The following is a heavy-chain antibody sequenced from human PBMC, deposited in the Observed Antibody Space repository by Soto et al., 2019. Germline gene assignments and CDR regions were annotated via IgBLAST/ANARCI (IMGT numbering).Heavy chain of an antibody. Sequence: ASVKVSCKASGYTFTGYYMHWVRQAPGQGLEWMGWINPNSGGTNYAQKFQGWVTMTRDTSISTAYMELSRLRSNDTAVYYCARDGGTYCSGGSCYPYYYYYMDVWGKGTTVTVSS. J-gene: IGHJ6*03. CDR3: ARDGGTYCSGGSCYPYYYYYMDV. D-gene: IGHD2-15*01. V-gene: IGHV1-2*04. CDR2: INPNSGGT. CDR1: GYTFTGYY.